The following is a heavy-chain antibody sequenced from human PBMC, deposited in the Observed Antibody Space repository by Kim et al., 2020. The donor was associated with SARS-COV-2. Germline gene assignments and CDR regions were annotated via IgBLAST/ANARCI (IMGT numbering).Heavy chain of an antibody. J-gene: IGHJ4*02. CDR2: IYTSGST. D-gene: IGHD3-22*01. CDR3: ARDGDSSGYYYAFDY. Sequence: SETLSLTCTVSGGSISSYYWSWIRQPAGKGLEWIGRIYTSGSTNYNPSLKSRVTMSVDTSKNQFSLKLSSVTAADTAVYYCARDGDSSGYYYAFDYWGQGTLVTVSS. V-gene: IGHV4-4*07. CDR1: GGSISSYY.